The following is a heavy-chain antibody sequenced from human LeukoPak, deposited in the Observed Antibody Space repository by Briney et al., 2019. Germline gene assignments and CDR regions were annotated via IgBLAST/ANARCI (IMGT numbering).Heavy chain of an antibody. V-gene: IGHV3-53*01. CDR3: AKEHWRKDYFDY. CDR2: IYNGGRT. J-gene: IGHJ4*02. Sequence: GGSLRLSCAASGFTVSSNYMSWVRQAPGKGLEWVSVIYNGGRTYYADSVKGRFTMSRDNSKNTLYLQMNSLRAEDTAVYYCAKEHWRKDYFDYWGQGTLVTVSS. CDR1: GFTVSSNY. D-gene: IGHD3-3*01.